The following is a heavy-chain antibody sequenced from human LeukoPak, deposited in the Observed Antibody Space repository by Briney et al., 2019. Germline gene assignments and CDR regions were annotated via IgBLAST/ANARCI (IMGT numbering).Heavy chain of an antibody. J-gene: IGHJ4*02. CDR2: INSVGSST. Sequence: GGSLSLSGAASGSSFSSYWIHWVRQPQGKGLGWVSLINSVGSSTCYEDFVKGRFTISRDNAKSTLYLQMSSLRAEDTAVYYCARAPDYSTNGKCFYIDYWGKGTLVTVSS. CDR1: GSSFSSYW. D-gene: IGHD2-8*01. V-gene: IGHV3-74*01. CDR3: ARAPDYSTNGKCFYIDY.